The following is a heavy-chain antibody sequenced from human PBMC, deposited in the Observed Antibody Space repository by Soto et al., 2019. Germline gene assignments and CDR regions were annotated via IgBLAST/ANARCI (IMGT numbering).Heavy chain of an antibody. CDR3: ARSQGSSTSLEICYYYYYGMDV. Sequence: QVQLVQSRAEVKKPGSSVKVSCKASGGTFSSYAISWVRQAPGQGLEWMGGIIPISGTANYAQKFQGRVTITADESTSTAYMELSSLRSEDTAVYYCARSQGSSTSLEICYYYYYGMDVWGQGTTVTVSS. J-gene: IGHJ6*02. CDR1: GGTFSSYA. CDR2: IIPISGTA. V-gene: IGHV1-69*01. D-gene: IGHD2-2*01.